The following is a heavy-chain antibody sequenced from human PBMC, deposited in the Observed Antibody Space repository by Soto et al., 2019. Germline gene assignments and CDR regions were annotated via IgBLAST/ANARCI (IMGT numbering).Heavy chain of an antibody. Sequence: PGGSLRLSCAVSGFTVSNTYMTWVRQPPRKGLDCFSVIHTAGGTNYADSVKGRFIISRDNSKNTLYLQMNSPRAEDTAVYYCARALPLPKGGSDPWRPATLGTVST. CDR2: IHTAGGT. CDR3: ARALPLPKGGSDP. J-gene: IGHJ5*02. V-gene: IGHV3-53*01. D-gene: IGHD2-15*01. CDR1: GFTVSNTY.